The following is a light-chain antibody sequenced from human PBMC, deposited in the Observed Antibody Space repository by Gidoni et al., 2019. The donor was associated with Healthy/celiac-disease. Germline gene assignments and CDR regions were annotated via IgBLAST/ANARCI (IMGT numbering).Light chain of an antibody. CDR1: QSISSS. CDR3: QQSYSTPFT. J-gene: IGKJ3*01. V-gene: IGKV1-39*01. CDR2: AAS. Sequence: DIQRTQSPSSLSASVGDRVTIPCRASQSISSSLNWYQQKPGKAPKLLIYAASSLQSWVPSRFSGSGSGTDFTLTISSLQPEDFATYYCQQSYSTPFTFGPGTKVDIK.